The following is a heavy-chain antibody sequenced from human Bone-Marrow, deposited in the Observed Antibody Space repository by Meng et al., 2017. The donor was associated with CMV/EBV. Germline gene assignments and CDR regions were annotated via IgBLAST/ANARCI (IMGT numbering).Heavy chain of an antibody. Sequence: LSLTCAASGFTFSSYWMSGVRQAPGKGLEWVANIKEDGSEKYYVDSVKGRFIISRDNAKNSLYLQMNSLRAEDTAVYYCARDGAATGLDYWGQGPLVTIYS. J-gene: IGHJ4*02. CDR3: ARDGAATGLDY. D-gene: IGHD6-25*01. V-gene: IGHV3-7*03. CDR1: GFTFSSYW. CDR2: IKEDGSEK.